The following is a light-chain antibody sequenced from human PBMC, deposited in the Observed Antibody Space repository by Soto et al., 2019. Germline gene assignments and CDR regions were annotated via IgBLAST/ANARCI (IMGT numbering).Light chain of an antibody. Sequence: LSQSPATPSLSPWEGATPSCGASQGIGDTLAWYQHKPGQTPRLLIYDTSTRATGVPTRFSGSRSGAEFTLTISRLESEDSAVYYCQQYGISPFTFGGGTKVDIK. V-gene: IGKV3-15*01. CDR3: QQYGISPFT. CDR2: DTS. J-gene: IGKJ4*01. CDR1: QGIGDT.